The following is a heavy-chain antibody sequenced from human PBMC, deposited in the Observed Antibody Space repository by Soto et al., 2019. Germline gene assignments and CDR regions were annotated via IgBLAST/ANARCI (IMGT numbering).Heavy chain of an antibody. D-gene: IGHD4-4*01. J-gene: IGHJ6*02. CDR2: IYYSGST. V-gene: IGHV4-61*01. CDR1: GGSVSSGSYY. CDR3: ASGQPDYTDFYYGMDV. Sequence: SGTLSLTCTVSGGSVSSGSYYWSWIRQPPGKGLEWIGYIYYSGSTNYNPSLKSRATIKVDTSKTQFSLKMSSGTAADTAVYYCASGQPDYTDFYYGMDVWGQGTTVTVSS.